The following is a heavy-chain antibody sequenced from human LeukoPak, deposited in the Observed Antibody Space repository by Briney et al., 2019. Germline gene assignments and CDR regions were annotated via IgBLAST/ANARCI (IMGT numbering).Heavy chain of an antibody. Sequence: GGSLRLSCAASGFTFSSYWMSWVRQAQGKGLEWVANIKQDGSEKYYVDSVKGRFTISRDNAKNSLYLQMNSLRAEDTAVYYCARVRITMIVRWFYPWGQGTLVTVSS. V-gene: IGHV3-7*01. CDR2: IKQDGSEK. D-gene: IGHD3-22*01. CDR1: GFTFSSYW. J-gene: IGHJ5*02. CDR3: ARVRITMIVRWFYP.